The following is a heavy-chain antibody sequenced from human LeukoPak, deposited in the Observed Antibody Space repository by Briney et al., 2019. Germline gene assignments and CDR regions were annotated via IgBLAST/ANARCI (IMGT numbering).Heavy chain of an antibody. J-gene: IGHJ3*02. D-gene: IGHD2-8*01. V-gene: IGHV3-48*01. Sequence: PGGSLRLSCVASGFSFSGYSMNWVRQAPGKGLEWVSSISSSSSNLYYADSVKGRFNISRDNAKNSVYLQINPLRVEDTAVYYCARDPPGVRDAFDIWGHGTMVTVSS. CDR3: ARDPPGVRDAFDI. CDR1: GFSFSGYS. CDR2: ISSSSSNL.